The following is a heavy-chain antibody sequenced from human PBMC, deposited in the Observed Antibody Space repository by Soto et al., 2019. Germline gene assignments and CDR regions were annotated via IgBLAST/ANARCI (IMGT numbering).Heavy chain of an antibody. D-gene: IGHD2-2*02. J-gene: IGHJ6*02. CDR3: ARGGNTPVSYYSAMDV. V-gene: IGHV3-74*01. Sequence: EVQLVESGGGLVQPGGSLRLSCAASGFTFSRYWMHWVRQAPGKGLVWVSRINSDGSSTTYADFVKGRFSISRDNAKNTLFLQVNSLRPEDTAVYYCARGGNTPVSYYSAMDVWGQGTTVIVSS. CDR1: GFTFSRYW. CDR2: INSDGSST.